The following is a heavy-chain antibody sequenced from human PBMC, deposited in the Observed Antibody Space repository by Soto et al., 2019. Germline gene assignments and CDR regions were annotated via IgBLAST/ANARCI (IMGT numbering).Heavy chain of an antibody. J-gene: IGHJ4*02. Sequence: QVQLLESGPGLVKPSQTLSLTCTVSGGSISSGGYYWSWIRQHPGKGLEWIGYIYYSGSTYYNPSLKSRVTISVDTSKNHFSLKLSSVTAADTPVYYCARGPGIMAKIDYWGQGTLVTVSS. V-gene: IGHV4-31*03. D-gene: IGHD3-16*01. CDR3: ARGPGIMAKIDY. CDR1: GGSISSGGYY. CDR2: IYYSGST.